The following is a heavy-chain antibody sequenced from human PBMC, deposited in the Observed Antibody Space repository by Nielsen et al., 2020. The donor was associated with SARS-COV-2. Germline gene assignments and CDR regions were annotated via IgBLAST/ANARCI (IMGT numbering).Heavy chain of an antibody. Sequence: GGSLRLSCVASGFTFSNFVMNWVRQAPGKGLEWVSTIGVSGGGTYYADSLKGRFTISRDNSKNTLYLQMNSLGADDTAIYYCTRRVAGGTMDVWGQGTTVTVSS. CDR1: GFTFSNFV. J-gene: IGHJ6*02. V-gene: IGHV3-23*01. CDR2: IGVSGGGT. CDR3: TRRVAGGTMDV. D-gene: IGHD6-19*01.